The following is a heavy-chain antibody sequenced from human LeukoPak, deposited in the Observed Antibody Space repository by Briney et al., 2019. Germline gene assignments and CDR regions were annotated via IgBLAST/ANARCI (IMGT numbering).Heavy chain of an antibody. CDR3: AKSTTVTDLGDY. D-gene: IGHD4-17*01. CDR2: ISGSGGST. Sequence: GGSLRLSCAASGFTFSSYGMSWVRQAPGKGLEWVAAISGSGGSTYYADSVKGRFTISRDNSKNTLYLQMNSLRAEDTAVYYCAKSTTVTDLGDYWGQGTLVTVSS. J-gene: IGHJ4*02. V-gene: IGHV3-23*01. CDR1: GFTFSSYG.